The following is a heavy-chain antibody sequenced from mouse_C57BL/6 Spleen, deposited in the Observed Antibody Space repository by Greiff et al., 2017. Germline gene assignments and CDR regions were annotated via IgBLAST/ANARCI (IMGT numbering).Heavy chain of an antibody. Sequence: QVQLQQPGAELVRPGSSVKLSCKASGYTFTSYWMPWVKQRPIQGLEWIGNIDPSDSETHYNQKFKDKATLTVDKSSSTAYMQLSSLTSEDSAVYYCARPMDYGSSYEGFAYWGQGTLVTVSA. J-gene: IGHJ3*01. CDR2: IDPSDSET. V-gene: IGHV1-52*01. D-gene: IGHD1-1*01. CDR3: ARPMDYGSSYEGFAY. CDR1: GYTFTSYW.